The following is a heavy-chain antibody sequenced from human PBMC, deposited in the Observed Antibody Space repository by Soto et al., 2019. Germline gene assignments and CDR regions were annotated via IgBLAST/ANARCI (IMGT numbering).Heavy chain of an antibody. Sequence: EVQLLESGGGLVQPGGSLRLSCAASGFTFSNYAMSWVRQDPGKGLEWVSGIRASGGGTYYADSVKGRFTISRDNSRNTMYLQMNSLRPEDTAVYYCAKGIYGGRDYWGQGTLVTVSS. V-gene: IGHV3-23*01. D-gene: IGHD4-17*01. CDR3: AKGIYGGRDY. CDR2: IRASGGGT. J-gene: IGHJ4*02. CDR1: GFTFSNYA.